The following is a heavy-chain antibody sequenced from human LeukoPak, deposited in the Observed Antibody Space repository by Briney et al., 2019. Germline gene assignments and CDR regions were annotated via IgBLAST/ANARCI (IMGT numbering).Heavy chain of an antibody. Sequence: ASVKVSCKASGYTFTGYYMHWVRQAPGQGLEWMGWINPNSGGTNYAQKFQGRVTITADKSTSTAYMELSSLRSEDTAVYYCARAAVVPDYYGMDVWGQGTTVTVSS. V-gene: IGHV1-2*02. D-gene: IGHD2-15*01. CDR2: INPNSGGT. CDR3: ARAAVVPDYYGMDV. CDR1: GYTFTGYY. J-gene: IGHJ6*02.